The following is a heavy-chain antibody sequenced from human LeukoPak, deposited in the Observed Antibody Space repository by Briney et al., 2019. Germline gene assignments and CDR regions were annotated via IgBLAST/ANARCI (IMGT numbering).Heavy chain of an antibody. V-gene: IGHV3-23*01. CDR2: ISGSGGST. CDR1: GFTFSSYA. J-gene: IGHJ4*02. Sequence: GSLRLSCAASGFTFSSYAMSWVRQAPGKGLEWVSGISGSGGSTYYADSVKGRFTISRDNSKNTLYLQMTSLRAEDTAVYYCARDRAVADGRLYYWGQGTLVTVSS. D-gene: IGHD6-19*01. CDR3: ARDRAVADGRLYY.